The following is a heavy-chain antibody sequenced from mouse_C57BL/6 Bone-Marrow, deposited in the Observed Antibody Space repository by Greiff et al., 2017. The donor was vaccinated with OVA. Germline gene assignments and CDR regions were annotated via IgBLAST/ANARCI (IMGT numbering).Heavy chain of an antibody. CDR2: ISPSRGYT. V-gene: IGHV1-4*01. CDR1: GYTFTSYT. J-gene: IGHJ3*01. CDR3: AREDGNWFAY. Sequence: VQLQQSGAELARPGASVKMSCKASGYTFTSYTMPWVKQRPGQGLDWIGYISPSRGYTKYNQKFKDRVTLTADKSSSTAYMQLRSLTSEDSAVYYCAREDGNWFAYWGQGTLVTVSA. D-gene: IGHD2-1*01.